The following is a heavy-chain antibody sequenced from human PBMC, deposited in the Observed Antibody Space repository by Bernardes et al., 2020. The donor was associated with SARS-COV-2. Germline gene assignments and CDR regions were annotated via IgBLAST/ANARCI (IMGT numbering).Heavy chain of an antibody. V-gene: IGHV3-48*04. J-gene: IGHJ6*02. CDR3: VANYDFWSGYLNGMDV. CDR2: ISSSSRTI. D-gene: IGHD3-3*01. Sequence: GGSLRLSCAASGFTFRSYSMNWVRQAPGKGLEWVSYISSSSRTIYYADSVKGRFTISRDNAKNSLYLQMNSLRAEDTAVYYCVANYDFWSGYLNGMDVWGQGTTVTVSS. CDR1: GFTFRSYS.